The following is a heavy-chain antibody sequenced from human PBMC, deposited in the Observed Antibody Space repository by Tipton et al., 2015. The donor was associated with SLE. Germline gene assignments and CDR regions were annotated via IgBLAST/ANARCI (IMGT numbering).Heavy chain of an antibody. V-gene: IGHV4-61*09. D-gene: IGHD6-6*01. Sequence: TLSLTCTVSGGSISSGSYYWSWIRQPAGKGLEWIGYIYTSGSTNYNPSLKSRVTISVDRSKNQFSLKLSSVTAADTAVYYCARGRAARHFDYWGQGTLVTVSS. CDR1: GGSISSGSYY. CDR3: ARGRAARHFDY. CDR2: IYTSGST. J-gene: IGHJ4*02.